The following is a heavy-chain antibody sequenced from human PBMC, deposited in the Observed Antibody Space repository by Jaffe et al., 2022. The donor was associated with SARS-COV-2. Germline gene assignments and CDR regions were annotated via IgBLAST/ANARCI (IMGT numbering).Heavy chain of an antibody. D-gene: IGHD2-2*01. J-gene: IGHJ5*02. CDR3: ARGYCSSTSCYPVWFDP. V-gene: IGHV3-53*01. CDR2: TYSSGTT. CDR1: GLTVSSIH. Sequence: EVQLVESGGGLIQPGGSLRLSCAASGLTVSSIHMSWVRQAPGKGLEWVSVTYSSGTTYYADSVKGRFTISRDNSKNTLYLQMNSLRAEDTAVYYCARGYCSSTSCYPVWFDPWGQGTLVTVSS.